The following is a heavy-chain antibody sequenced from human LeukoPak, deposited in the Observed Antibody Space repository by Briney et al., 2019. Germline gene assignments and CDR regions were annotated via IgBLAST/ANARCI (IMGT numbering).Heavy chain of an antibody. J-gene: IGHJ4*02. V-gene: IGHV1-69*04. CDR1: GGTFSSYA. D-gene: IGHD2-15*01. CDR3: AREVVVAATHYYFDY. Sequence: SVKVSCKASGGTFSSYAISWVRQAPGQGLEWMGRIISILGIANYAQKFQGRVTITADKSTSTAYMELSSLRSEDTAVYYCAREVVVAATHYYFDYWGQGTLVTVSS. CDR2: IISILGIA.